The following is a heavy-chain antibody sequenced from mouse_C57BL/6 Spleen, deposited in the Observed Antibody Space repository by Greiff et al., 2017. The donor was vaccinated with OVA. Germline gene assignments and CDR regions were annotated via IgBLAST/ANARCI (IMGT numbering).Heavy chain of an antibody. CDR1: GYTFTDYY. CDR2: INPNNGGT. J-gene: IGHJ4*01. D-gene: IGHD2-4*01. CDR3: ARGRDDYDAEGRAMDY. V-gene: IGHV1-26*01. Sequence: EVQLQQSGPELVKPGASVKISCKASGYTFTDYYMNWVKQSHGKSLEWIGDINPNNGGTSYNQKFKGKATLTVDKSSSTAYMELRSLTSEDSAVYYCARGRDDYDAEGRAMDYWGQGTSVTVSS.